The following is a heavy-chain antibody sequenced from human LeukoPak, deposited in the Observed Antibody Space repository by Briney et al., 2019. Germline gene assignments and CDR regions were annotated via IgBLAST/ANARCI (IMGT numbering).Heavy chain of an antibody. J-gene: IGHJ4*02. CDR1: GYTFTSYY. CDR3: ARYSTVTTLIDY. V-gene: IGHV1-46*01. CDR2: INPSGGST. Sequence: GASVKVSCKASGYTFTSYYMHWVRQAPGQGLEWMAIINPSGGSTSYAQKFQGRVTMTRDTSTSTVYMELSSLRSEDTAVYYCARYSTVTTLIDYWGQGTLVTVSS. D-gene: IGHD4-17*01.